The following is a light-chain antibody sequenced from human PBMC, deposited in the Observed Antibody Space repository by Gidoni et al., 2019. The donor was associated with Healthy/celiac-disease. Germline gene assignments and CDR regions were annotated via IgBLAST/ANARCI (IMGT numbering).Light chain of an antibody. CDR2: LGS. CDR1: QSLLHSNGYNY. V-gene: IGKV2-28*01. CDR3: MQALQTWT. J-gene: IGKJ1*01. Sequence: DIVMTQSPLSLHVTPGEPASSSCRSSQSLLHSNGYNYLDWYLQKPGQSPQLLIYLGSNRASGGPDRFSGSGSGTDFTLKISRVEAEDVGVYYCMQALQTWTFGQGTKVEIK.